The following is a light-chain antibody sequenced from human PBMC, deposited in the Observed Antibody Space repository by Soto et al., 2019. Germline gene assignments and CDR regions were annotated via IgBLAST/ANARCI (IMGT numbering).Light chain of an antibody. CDR3: QQRSNWPALT. CDR1: ESVTTY. Sequence: DIVLTQSPATLSLSPGERATLSCRASESVTTYLAWYRQKPGQPPRLLIYDASKRATGVPVRFSGSGSGTDVTLTISSMEPEDFAIYYCQQRSNWPALTFGGGTKVEIK. V-gene: IGKV3-11*01. CDR2: DAS. J-gene: IGKJ4*01.